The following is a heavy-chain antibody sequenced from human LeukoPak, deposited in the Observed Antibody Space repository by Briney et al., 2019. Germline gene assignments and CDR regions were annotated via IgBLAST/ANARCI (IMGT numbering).Heavy chain of an antibody. J-gene: IGHJ3*02. V-gene: IGHV3-64*01. D-gene: IGHD4-17*01. CDR2: ISNNGGST. CDR3: ARVGTTVTTRNAFDI. Sequence: GGSLRLSCVVSGFTFSNYAMHWVRQAPGKGLEYVSAISNNGGSTYYANSVKGRFTISRDNSKNTLYLQMGSLRVEDMAVYYCARVGTTVTTRNAFDIWGQGTTVTVSS. CDR1: GFTFSNYA.